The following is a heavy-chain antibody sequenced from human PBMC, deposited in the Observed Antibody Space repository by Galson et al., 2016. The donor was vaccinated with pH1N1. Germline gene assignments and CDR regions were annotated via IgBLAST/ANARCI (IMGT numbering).Heavy chain of an antibody. J-gene: IGHJ3*01. D-gene: IGHD1-26*01. V-gene: IGHV1-46*03. CDR3: AAPHSPRYDFDF. CDR2: IYPRAGGA. Sequence: SVKVSCKASGYTFTRYYMHWVRQAPGQGLEWVGIIYPRAGGAVYAQRLQGRVTLTRDTSTSTVYMELTSLRPDDTAVYYCAAPHSPRYDFDFWGQGTMVTVSS. CDR1: GYTFTRYY.